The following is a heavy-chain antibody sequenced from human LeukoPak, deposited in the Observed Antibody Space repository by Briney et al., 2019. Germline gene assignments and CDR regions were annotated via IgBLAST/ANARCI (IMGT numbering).Heavy chain of an antibody. CDR3: AKDFQWNPPELHFAY. Sequence: QPGGSLRLSCAASGFTFSSYAMSWVRQAPGKGLEWVSGISGSGGSIYYADSVKGRFTISRANSKNTLYLQMNSLRAEDTALYYCAKDFQWNPPELHFAYWGQGTLSPSPQ. V-gene: IGHV3-23*01. D-gene: IGHD1-7*01. CDR2: ISGSGGSI. CDR1: GFTFSSYA. J-gene: IGHJ4*02.